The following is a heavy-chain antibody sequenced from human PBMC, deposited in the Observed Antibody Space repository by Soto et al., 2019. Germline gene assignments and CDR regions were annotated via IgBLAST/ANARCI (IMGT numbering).Heavy chain of an antibody. CDR2: IIPVFGTP. V-gene: IGHV1-69*12. Sequence: QVQLVQSGAEVKKPGSSVKVSCKASGGSLSNYGISWVRQAPGQGLEWMGAIIPVFGTPNYAQKFQDRVTITADESTTTVYMEVGSLTSDDTAVYYCARGDATKIVVTTYYAMDVWGQGTTVTVSS. CDR3: ARGDATKIVVTTYYAMDV. D-gene: IGHD3-22*01. CDR1: GGSLSNYG. J-gene: IGHJ6*02.